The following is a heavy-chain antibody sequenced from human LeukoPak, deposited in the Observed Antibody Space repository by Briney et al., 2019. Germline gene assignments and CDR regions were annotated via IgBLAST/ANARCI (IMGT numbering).Heavy chain of an antibody. Sequence: LTGGSLRLSCAAPGFAFSTYAVNWVRQAPGKGLEWVSGISGTGQSTHYADSVRGRFTISRDNSENTANLQMNSLRGEDTALYYCAKGKSSSVWNYFDYWGQGTLVTVSS. CDR2: ISGTGQST. CDR1: GFAFSTYA. V-gene: IGHV3-23*01. CDR3: AKGKSSSVWNYFDY. J-gene: IGHJ4*02. D-gene: IGHD6-19*01.